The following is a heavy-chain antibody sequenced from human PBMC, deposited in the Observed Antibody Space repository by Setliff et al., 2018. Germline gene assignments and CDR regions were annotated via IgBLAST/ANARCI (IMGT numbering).Heavy chain of an antibody. Sequence: PSETLSLTCAVYGGSFSGYYWSWIRQPPGKGLEWIGEINHTGSTNYSPSLKSRVTISVDTSENQFSLKLTSVTAADTAVYYCARGYCSSPSCFFAGWFDPWGQGTLVTVSS. CDR2: INHTGST. J-gene: IGHJ5*02. CDR3: ARGYCSSPSCFFAGWFDP. V-gene: IGHV4-34*01. CDR1: GGSFSGYY. D-gene: IGHD2-2*01.